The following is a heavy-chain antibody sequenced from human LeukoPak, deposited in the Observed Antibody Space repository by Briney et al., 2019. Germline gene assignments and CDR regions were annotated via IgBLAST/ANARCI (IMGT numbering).Heavy chain of an antibody. D-gene: IGHD6-13*01. CDR3: ARDRWAAGKLIVTGANWFDP. Sequence: GGSLRLSCAASGFTFSSYSMNWVCQAPGKGLEWVSSISSSNSYIYYADSVKGRFTISRDNAKNSLYLQMNSLRAEDTAVYYCARDRWAAGKLIVTGANWFDPWGQGTLVTVSS. J-gene: IGHJ5*02. V-gene: IGHV3-21*01. CDR2: ISSSNSYI. CDR1: GFTFSSYS.